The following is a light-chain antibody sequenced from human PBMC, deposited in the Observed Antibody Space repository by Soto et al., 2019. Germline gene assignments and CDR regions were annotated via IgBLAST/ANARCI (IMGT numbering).Light chain of an antibody. V-gene: IGKV1-5*03. Sequence: DIQMTQSPSTLSASVGDTVTVTCRASQSVSGWLAWYQQKPGKAPKLLIYKASSLESGVPSRLSGSGSGTEFTLTISSLQPDDFATYYCQQYNSYSTFGQGTKVDIK. J-gene: IGKJ1*01. CDR3: QQYNSYST. CDR2: KAS. CDR1: QSVSGW.